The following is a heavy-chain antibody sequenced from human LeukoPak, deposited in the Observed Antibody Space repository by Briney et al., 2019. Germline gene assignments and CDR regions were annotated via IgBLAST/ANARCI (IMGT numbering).Heavy chain of an antibody. J-gene: IGHJ5*02. CDR1: GYTFTSYY. Sequence: GASVKVSCKASGYTFTSYYMHWVRQAPGQGLEWMGIINPSGGSTSYAQKFQGRVTMTRDTSTSTVYMELSSLRSEDTAVYYCARAWDYYDSSGQGWFDPWGQGTLVTVSS. V-gene: IGHV1-46*01. CDR3: ARAWDYYDSSGQGWFDP. CDR2: INPSGGST. D-gene: IGHD3-22*01.